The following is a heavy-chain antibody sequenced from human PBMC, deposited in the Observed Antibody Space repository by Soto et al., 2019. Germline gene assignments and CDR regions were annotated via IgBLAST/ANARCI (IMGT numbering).Heavy chain of an antibody. CDR1: GFDFSDSA. D-gene: IGHD6-25*01. J-gene: IGHJ3*02. Sequence: EVHLVESGGGLVQPGGSLKLSCAASGFDFSDSAVNWVRQASGKGLEWVGRIRNKVKSYATAYIASVSGRFIISRDDSKYTAYLQMNSLKTEDTAVYYCTRHTEAEGDAFDIWGQGTMVTVSS. V-gene: IGHV3-73*02. CDR2: IRNKVKSYAT. CDR3: TRHTEAEGDAFDI.